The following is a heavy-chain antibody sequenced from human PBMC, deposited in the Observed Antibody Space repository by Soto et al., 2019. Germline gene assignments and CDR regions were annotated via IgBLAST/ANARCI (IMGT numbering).Heavy chain of an antibody. Sequence: ASVKVSCKASGYTFTGYYMHWVRQAPGQGLEWMGWINPNSGGTNYAQKFQGRATMTRDTSISTAYMELSRLRSDDTAVYYCARDRLGYCSSTSCPAKSWFDPWGQGTLVTVSS. D-gene: IGHD2-2*01. CDR1: GYTFTGYY. CDR3: ARDRLGYCSSTSCPAKSWFDP. J-gene: IGHJ5*02. V-gene: IGHV1-2*02. CDR2: INPNSGGT.